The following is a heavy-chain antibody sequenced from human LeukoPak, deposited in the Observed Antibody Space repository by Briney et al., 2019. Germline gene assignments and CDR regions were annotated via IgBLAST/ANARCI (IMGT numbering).Heavy chain of an antibody. CDR2: ISSSGSTI. Sequence: PGGSLRLSCAASGFTFSSYSMNWVRQAPGKGLEWVSSISSSGSTIYYADSVKGRFTISRDNSKNTLYLQMNSLRADDTAVYYCTPLWNYWGQGTLVTVSS. J-gene: IGHJ4*02. CDR3: TPLWNY. CDR1: GFTFSSYS. V-gene: IGHV3-48*01. D-gene: IGHD3-10*01.